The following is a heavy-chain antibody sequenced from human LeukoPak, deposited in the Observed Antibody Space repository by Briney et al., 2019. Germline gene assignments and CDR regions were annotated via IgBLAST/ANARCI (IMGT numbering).Heavy chain of an antibody. D-gene: IGHD3-10*01. J-gene: IGHJ4*02. V-gene: IGHV4-59*01. CDR2: IYYSGST. CDR1: GGSISSYY. CDR3: ATSLGRYDSGSYYFDY. Sequence: SETLSLTCTVSGGSISSYYWSWIRQPPGKGLEWIGYIYYSGSTNYNPSLKSRVTISVDTSKNQFSLKLSSVTAADTAVYYCATSLGRYDSGSYYFDYWGQGTLVTVSS.